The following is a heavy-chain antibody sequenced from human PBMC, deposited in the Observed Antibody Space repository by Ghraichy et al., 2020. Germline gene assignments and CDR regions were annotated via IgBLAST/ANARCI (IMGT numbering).Heavy chain of an antibody. D-gene: IGHD3-3*01. Sequence: SETLSLTCAVYGGSFSGYYWSWIRQPPGKGLEWIGEINHSGSTNYNPSLKSRVTISVDTSKNQFSLKLSSVTAADTAVYYCARGSWAWSANWFDPWGQGTLVTVSS. V-gene: IGHV4-34*01. CDR2: INHSGST. J-gene: IGHJ5*02. CDR1: GGSFSGYY. CDR3: ARGSWAWSANWFDP.